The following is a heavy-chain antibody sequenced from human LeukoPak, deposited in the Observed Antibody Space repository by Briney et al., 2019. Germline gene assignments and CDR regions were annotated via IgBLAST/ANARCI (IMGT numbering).Heavy chain of an antibody. CDR1: GFTFSSYG. D-gene: IGHD5-12*01. V-gene: IGHV3-23*01. CDR2: ISGSGGST. CDR3: AKDLGGLRYPYVDY. J-gene: IGHJ4*02. Sequence: GGSLRLSCAASGFTFSSYGMSWVRQAPGKGLEWVSAISGSGGSTYYADSVKGRFTISRDNSKNTLYLQMNSLRAEDTAVYYCAKDLGGLRYPYVDYWGQGTLVTVSS.